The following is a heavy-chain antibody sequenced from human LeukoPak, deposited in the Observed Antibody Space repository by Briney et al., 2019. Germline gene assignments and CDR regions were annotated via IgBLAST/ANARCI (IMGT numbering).Heavy chain of an antibody. V-gene: IGHV1-8*01. CDR3: GRGPHYYDSSGYYPFDY. D-gene: IGHD3-22*01. J-gene: IGHJ4*02. CDR2: RNPNSGNT. Sequence: ASVKVSCKASGYTFTSYDINWVRQGTGPGLEWMGWRNPNSGNTGYAQKFQGRVIMTRKTSIRTAYMELSSLRSEDTTVYYYGRGPHYYDSSGYYPFDYWGQGTLVTVSS. CDR1: GYTFTSYD.